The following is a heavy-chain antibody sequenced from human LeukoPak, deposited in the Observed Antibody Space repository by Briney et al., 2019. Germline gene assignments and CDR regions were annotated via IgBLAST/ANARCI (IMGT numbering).Heavy chain of an antibody. CDR3: TTFPTTIFGVAKDRY. V-gene: IGHV3-15*01. CDR2: IKSKTDGGTT. Sequence: PGGSLRLSCAASGFTFSNAWMSWVCQAPGKGLEWVGRIKSKTDGGTTDYAAPVKGRFTISRDDSKNTLYLQMNSLKTEDTAVYYCTTFPTTIFGVAKDRYWGQGTLVTVSS. J-gene: IGHJ4*02. CDR1: GFTFSNAW. D-gene: IGHD3-3*01.